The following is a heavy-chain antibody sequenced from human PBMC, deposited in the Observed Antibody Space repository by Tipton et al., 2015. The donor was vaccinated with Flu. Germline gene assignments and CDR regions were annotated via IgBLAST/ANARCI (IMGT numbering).Heavy chain of an antibody. D-gene: IGHD3-16*01. CDR2: INHSGST. J-gene: IGHJ3*02. V-gene: IGHV4-34*01. CDR1: GGSFSGYY. Sequence: TLSLTCAVYGGSFSGYYWSWIRQPPGKGLEWIGEINHSGSTNYNPSLKSRVTISVDTSKNQFSLKLSSVTAADTAVYYCARAEGADDAFDIWGQGTMVTVSS. CDR3: ARAEGADDAFDI.